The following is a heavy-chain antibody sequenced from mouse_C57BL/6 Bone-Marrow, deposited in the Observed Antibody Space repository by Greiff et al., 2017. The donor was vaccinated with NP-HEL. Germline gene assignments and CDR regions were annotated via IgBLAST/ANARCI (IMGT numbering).Heavy chain of an antibody. Sequence: EVKLVESGGGLVKPGGPLKLSCAASGFTFSSYAMSWVRQTPEKRLEWVATISDGGSYTYYPDNVKGRFTISRDNAKNNLYLQMSHLKSEDTAMYYCAREWWLRRLAYWGQGTLVTVSA. CDR3: AREWWLRRLAY. CDR2: ISDGGSYT. CDR1: GFTFSSYA. J-gene: IGHJ3*01. D-gene: IGHD2-2*01. V-gene: IGHV5-4*01.